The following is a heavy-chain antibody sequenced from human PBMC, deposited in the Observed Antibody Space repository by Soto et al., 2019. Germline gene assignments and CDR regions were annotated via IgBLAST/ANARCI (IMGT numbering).Heavy chain of an antibody. D-gene: IGHD5-12*01. V-gene: IGHV3-33*01. CDR1: GFTFSSYG. CDR3: ARDRSSGYDLRA. Sequence: PGGSLRLSCAASGFTFSSYGMHWVRQAPGKGLEWVAVIWYDGSNKYYADSVKGRFTISRDNSKNTLYLQMNSLRAEDTAVYYCARDRSSGYDLRAWGQGTLVTVSS. J-gene: IGHJ5*02. CDR2: IWYDGSNK.